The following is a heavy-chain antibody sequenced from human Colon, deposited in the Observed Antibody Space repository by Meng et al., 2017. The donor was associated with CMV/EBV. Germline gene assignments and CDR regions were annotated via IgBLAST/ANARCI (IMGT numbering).Heavy chain of an antibody. J-gene: IGHJ6*02. CDR2: IRNDESDK. D-gene: IGHD3-10*01. Sequence: GESLKISCDASGFSMRSFGMHWVRQSPGEGLEWLSFIRNDESDKWYEESVKGRFIISRDNSKNTVTLHLNSLRVEDTATYYCVRDGGLPRYYYFAFDVWGQGTRVTVSS. CDR1: GFSMRSFG. CDR3: VRDGGLPRYYYFAFDV. V-gene: IGHV3-30*02.